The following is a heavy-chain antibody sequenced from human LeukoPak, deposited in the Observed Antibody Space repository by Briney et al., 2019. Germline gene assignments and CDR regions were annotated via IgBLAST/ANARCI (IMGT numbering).Heavy chain of an antibody. CDR2: IIPIFGTA. J-gene: IGHJ6*03. CDR1: GGTFSSYA. D-gene: IGHD5-12*01. Sequence: SVKVSCKASGGTFSSYAISWVRQAPEQGLEWMGGIIPIFGTANYAQKFQGRVTITTGESTSTAYMELSSLRSEDTAVYYCARSGYSGYDLSGGYYYYMDVWGKGTTVTVSS. CDR3: ARSGYSGYDLSGGYYYYMDV. V-gene: IGHV1-69*05.